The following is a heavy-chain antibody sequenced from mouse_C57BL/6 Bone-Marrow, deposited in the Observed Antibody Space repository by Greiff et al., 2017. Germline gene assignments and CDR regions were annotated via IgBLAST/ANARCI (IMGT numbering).Heavy chain of an antibody. CDR2: IWTGGGT. CDR1: GFSLTSYA. Sequence: QVQLKESGPGLVAPSQSLSITCTVSGFSLTSYAISWVRQPPGKGLEWLGVIWTGGGTNYNSALKSRLSISKDNSKSQVFLKMNSLQTDDTARYYCARGSGYYGNHGRYFDVWGTGTTVTVSS. J-gene: IGHJ1*03. V-gene: IGHV2-9-1*01. D-gene: IGHD2-1*01. CDR3: ARGSGYYGNHGRYFDV.